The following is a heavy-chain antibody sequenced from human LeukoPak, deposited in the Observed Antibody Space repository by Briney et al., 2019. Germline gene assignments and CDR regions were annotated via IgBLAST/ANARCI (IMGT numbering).Heavy chain of an antibody. CDR2: INTAGGT. CDR1: GFTFRSYD. J-gene: IGHJ3*02. D-gene: IGHD2/OR15-2a*01. Sequence: GGSLSLSCEASGFTFRSYDLHWVRQTAAKGLEWVSLINTAGGTFYSDSVRGRFTISRENAENSFYLQMNSLTADDTAVYYCAREALTDATGYYFSPLDMWGQGTMVTVSS. V-gene: IGHV3-13*01. CDR3: AREALTDATGYYFSPLDM.